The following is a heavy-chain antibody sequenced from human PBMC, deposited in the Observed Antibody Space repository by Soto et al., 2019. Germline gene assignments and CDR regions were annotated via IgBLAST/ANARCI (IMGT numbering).Heavy chain of an antibody. V-gene: IGHV4-30-4*01. CDR2: VSLRGST. Sequence: QVQLKESGPGLVRPSQTLSLTCSVSGDSISDDNYYWSWIRQSPGKGLEWLGYVSLRGSTYYNPPVTGRLSNSVEPSKHEFLLIMTSMTAADKAAYYCARHAFFDYWGQGILVTVSS. CDR3: ARHAFFDY. D-gene: IGHD2-2*01. CDR1: GDSISDDNYY. J-gene: IGHJ4*02.